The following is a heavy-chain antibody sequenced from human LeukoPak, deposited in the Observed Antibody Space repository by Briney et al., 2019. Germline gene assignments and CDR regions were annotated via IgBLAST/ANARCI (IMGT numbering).Heavy chain of an antibody. J-gene: IGHJ5*02. D-gene: IGHD3-10*01. CDR1: GGSISSYY. CDR2: IYTSGST. Sequence: SETLSLTCTVSGGSISSYYWSWIRQPAGKGLEWIGRIYTSGSTNYNPSLKSRVTMSVDTSKNQFSLKLSSVTAADTAVYYCARAYYYFSGSYPNWFDPWGQGTLVTVSS. V-gene: IGHV4-4*07. CDR3: ARAYYYFSGSYPNWFDP.